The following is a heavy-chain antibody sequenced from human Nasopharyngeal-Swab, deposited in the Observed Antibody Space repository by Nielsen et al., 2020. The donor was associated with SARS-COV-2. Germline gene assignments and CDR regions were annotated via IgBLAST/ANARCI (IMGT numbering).Heavy chain of an antibody. D-gene: IGHD3-3*01. Sequence: LKISFAAYGFPCSSYAMSWVRQAPGKGLEWVLASSGSGGSTYYADSVKGRFTISRDKSKHTLYLQMNRLKTEDTAVYYCTRDYGFLCGDFGYYYGMDVWGQGTTVTVSS. CDR2: SSGSGGST. J-gene: IGHJ6*02. CDR3: TRDYGFLCGDFGYYYGMDV. V-gene: IGHV3-23*01. CDR1: GFPCSSYA.